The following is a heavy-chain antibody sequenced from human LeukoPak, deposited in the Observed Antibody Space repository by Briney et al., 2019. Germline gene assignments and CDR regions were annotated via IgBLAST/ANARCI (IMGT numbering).Heavy chain of an antibody. J-gene: IGHJ3*02. V-gene: IGHV1-46*01. CDR3: AREGQYYYDSSGYYYGDAFDI. CDR2: INPSGGST. Sequence: ASVKVSCKASGYTFTSYYMHWVRQAPGQGLEWMGIINPSGGSTSYAQKFQGRVTMTRDMSTSTVYMELSSLRSEDTAVYYCAREGQYYYDSSGYYYGDAFDIWGQGTMVTVSS. CDR1: GYTFTSYY. D-gene: IGHD3-22*01.